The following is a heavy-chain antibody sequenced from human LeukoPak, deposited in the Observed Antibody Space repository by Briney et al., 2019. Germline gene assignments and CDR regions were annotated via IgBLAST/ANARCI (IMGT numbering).Heavy chain of an antibody. J-gene: IGHJ4*02. CDR1: GYTFTSYG. CDR2: ISAYNGNT. CDR3: ARAPILRYIWATPFDY. D-gene: IGHD3-16*01. V-gene: IGHV1-18*01. Sequence: ASVEVSCKASGYTFTSYGISWVRQAPGQGLEWMGWISAYNGNTNYAQKLQGRVTMTTDTSTSTAYMELRSLRSDDTAVYYCARAPILRYIWATPFDYWGQGTLVTVSS.